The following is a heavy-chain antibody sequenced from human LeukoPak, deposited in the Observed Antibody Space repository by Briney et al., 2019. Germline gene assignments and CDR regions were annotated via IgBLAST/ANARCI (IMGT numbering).Heavy chain of an antibody. J-gene: IGHJ4*02. Sequence: ASVKVSCKASGYTFTGYYMHWVRQAPGQGLEWMGWINPNSGGTNYAQKFRGRVTMTRDTSISTAYMELSRLRSDDTAVYYCARPTKRYGEQTFDYWGQGTLVTVSS. V-gene: IGHV1-2*02. D-gene: IGHD3-16*01. CDR2: INPNSGGT. CDR3: ARPTKRYGEQTFDY. CDR1: GYTFTGYY.